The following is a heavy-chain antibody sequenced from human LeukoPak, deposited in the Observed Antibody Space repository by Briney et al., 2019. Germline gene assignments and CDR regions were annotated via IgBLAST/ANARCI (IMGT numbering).Heavy chain of an antibody. J-gene: IGHJ4*02. D-gene: IGHD2-15*01. CDR1: GFTFSSYG. CDR2: IRYDGSNK. V-gene: IGHV3-30*02. Sequence: GGSLRLSCAASGFTFSSYGMHWGRQAPGKGLEWVAFIRYDGSNKYYADSVKGRFTISRDNAKNSLYLQMNSLRAEDTAVYYCARDSSGATGYSDYWGQGTLVTVSS. CDR3: ARDSSGATGYSDY.